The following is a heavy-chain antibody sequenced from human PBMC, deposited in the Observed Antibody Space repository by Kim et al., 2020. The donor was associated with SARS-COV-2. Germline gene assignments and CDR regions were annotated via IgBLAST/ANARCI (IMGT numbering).Heavy chain of an antibody. CDR1: GFTFSSYA. CDR3: AKDGEGASGYYDSSGGNWFDP. V-gene: IGHV3-23*01. Sequence: GGSLRLSCAASGFTFSSYAMSWVRQAPGKGLEWVSAISGSGGSTYYAGSVKGRFTISRDNSKNTLYLQMNSLRAEDTAVYYCAKDGEGASGYYDSSGGNWFDPWGQGTLVTVSS. D-gene: IGHD3-22*01. CDR2: ISGSGGST. J-gene: IGHJ5*02.